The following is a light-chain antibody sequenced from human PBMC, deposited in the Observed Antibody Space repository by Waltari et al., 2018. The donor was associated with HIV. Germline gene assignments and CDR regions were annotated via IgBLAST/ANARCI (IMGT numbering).Light chain of an antibody. Sequence: DIQMTQSPSSLSALVGDRVTITCRASQDIKKHLNWYQQRPGKAPKLLIYDVSNLQTGVPSRFRGSGSGTDFTFTIISLQPEDIATYYCQQGDSLGYTFGQGTKLEVK. V-gene: IGKV1-33*01. CDR2: DVS. CDR3: QQGDSLGYT. J-gene: IGKJ2*01. CDR1: QDIKKH.